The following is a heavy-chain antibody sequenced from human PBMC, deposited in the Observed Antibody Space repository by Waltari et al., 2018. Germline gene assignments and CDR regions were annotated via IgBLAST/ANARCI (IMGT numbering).Heavy chain of an antibody. V-gene: IGHV4-34*01. Sequence: QVQLQQWGAGLLKPSETLSLTWAAHGGAFSGYYWSWLRQAPGKGLEWVGEINHSGSTNYNPSLKSRVTISVDTSKNQFSLKLSSVTAADTAVYYCARITIFGVYYYYYGMDVWGQGTTVTVSS. D-gene: IGHD3-3*01. CDR2: INHSGST. CDR3: ARITIFGVYYYYYGMDV. J-gene: IGHJ6*02. CDR1: GGAFSGYY.